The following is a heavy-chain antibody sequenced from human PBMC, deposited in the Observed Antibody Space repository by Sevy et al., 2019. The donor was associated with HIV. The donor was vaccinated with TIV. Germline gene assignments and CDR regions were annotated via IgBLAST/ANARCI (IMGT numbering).Heavy chain of an antibody. D-gene: IGHD3-22*01. V-gene: IGHV3-23*01. CDR3: ATCTDYYDSSGYYDDAFDI. J-gene: IGHJ3*02. CDR1: GFTFSSYA. CDR2: ISGSGGST. Sequence: GGSLRLSCAASGFTFSSYAMSWVRQAPGKGLEWVSAISGSGGSTYYADSVKGRFTISRDNSKNTLYLQMNSLRAEDTAVYYCATCTDYYDSSGYYDDAFDIWVQGTMVTVSS.